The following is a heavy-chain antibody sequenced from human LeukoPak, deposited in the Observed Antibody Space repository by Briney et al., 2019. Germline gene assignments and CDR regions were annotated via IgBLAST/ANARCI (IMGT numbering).Heavy chain of an antibody. CDR1: GGTFSSYA. Sequence: SVKVSCKASGGTFSSYAISWVRQAPGQGLEWMGRIIPILGIANYAQKFQGRVTITADKSTSTACMELSSLRSEDTAVYYCARDRGYSSSSEVVWFDPWGQGTLVTVSS. V-gene: IGHV1-69*04. D-gene: IGHD6-6*01. J-gene: IGHJ5*02. CDR3: ARDRGYSSSSEVVWFDP. CDR2: IIPILGIA.